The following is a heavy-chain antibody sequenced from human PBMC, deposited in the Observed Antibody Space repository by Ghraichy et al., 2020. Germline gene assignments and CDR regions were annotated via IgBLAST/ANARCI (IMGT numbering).Heavy chain of an antibody. CDR3: ARHGYGGIAVAAPYYYYGMDV. D-gene: IGHD6-19*01. CDR2: IYYSGST. Sequence: SETLSLTCTVSGGSISSSSYYWGWIRQPPGKGLEWIGSIYYSGSTYYNPSLKSRVTISVDTSKNQFSLKLSSVTAADTAVYYCARHGYGGIAVAAPYYYYGMDVWGQGTTVTVSS. CDR1: GGSISSSSYY. J-gene: IGHJ6*02. V-gene: IGHV4-39*01.